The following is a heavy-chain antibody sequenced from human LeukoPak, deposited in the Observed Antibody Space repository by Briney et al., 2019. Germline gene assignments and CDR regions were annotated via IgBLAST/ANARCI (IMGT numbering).Heavy chain of an antibody. V-gene: IGHV4-59*02. Sequence: SETLSLTCTVSGGSVSNNYWSWIRQPPGKGLEWIGNIYDRGSTKYNPSLKSRVTISVDTSKNQFSLRLSSVTAADTAVYYCARGRTFDNWGQGTLVTVSS. CDR3: ARGRTFDN. CDR1: GGSVSNNY. J-gene: IGHJ4*02. CDR2: IYDRGST.